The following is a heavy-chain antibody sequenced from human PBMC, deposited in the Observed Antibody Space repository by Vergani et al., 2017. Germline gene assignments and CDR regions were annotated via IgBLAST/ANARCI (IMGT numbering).Heavy chain of an antibody. D-gene: IGHD2-2*01. CDR2: INWNGGSP. J-gene: IGHJ6*02. CDR3: AGVGGGSSKYYYYGMDV. CDR1: GFTFEDYG. Sequence: EVQLVESGGGVVRPGGSLRLSCAASGFTFEDYGMSWVRPAPGKGLEWVSGINWNGGSPGYADSVKGRFTFSRDNAKNSLYLQMNSLRVEDTALYYCAGVGGGSSKYYYYGMDVWGQGTTVTVSS. V-gene: IGHV3-20*04.